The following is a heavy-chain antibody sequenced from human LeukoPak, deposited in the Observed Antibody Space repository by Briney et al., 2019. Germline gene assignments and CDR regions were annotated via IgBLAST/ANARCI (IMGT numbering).Heavy chain of an antibody. D-gene: IGHD1-26*01. Sequence: GGYLSLSCAASGFTFSSYWMHWVRQAPGKGLVWVSRINTDGSSTSYADSVKGRFTISRDTAKNTLYLQMNSLRSEDTAVYYSASGLVGASFFDYWGQGTLVTVYS. CDR1: GFTFSSYW. CDR3: ASGLVGASFFDY. J-gene: IGHJ4*02. CDR2: INTDGSST. V-gene: IGHV3-74*01.